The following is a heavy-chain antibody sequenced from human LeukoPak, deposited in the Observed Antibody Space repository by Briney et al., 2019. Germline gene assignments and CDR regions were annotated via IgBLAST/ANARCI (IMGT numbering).Heavy chain of an antibody. D-gene: IGHD3-16*01. CDR1: GGSTSSDY. CDR3: ARLKLGAYFDL. J-gene: IGHJ2*01. Sequence: SETLSLTCTVSGGSTSSDYWSWIRRSPGKGLEWVGYVYNSGDTGKNPSLKSRVTILLDTSKNQCSLKLTSVSAADTAVYYCARLKLGAYFDLWGRGTLVTVSS. CDR2: VYNSGDT. V-gene: IGHV4-59*08.